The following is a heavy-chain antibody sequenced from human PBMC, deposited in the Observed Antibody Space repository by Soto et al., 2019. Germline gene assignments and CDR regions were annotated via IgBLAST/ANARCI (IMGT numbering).Heavy chain of an antibody. D-gene: IGHD3-16*01. V-gene: IGHV3-23*01. Sequence: PGGSLRLSCAASGFTFSSYAMSWVRQAPGKGLEWVSIVSASGRSRYHADSVKGRFTISRDNSKNTLYLHMTNLRAEDTAVYYCAKDGNWLDVYYDVWGQGTPVTVSS. CDR3: AKDGNWLDVYYDV. CDR1: GFTFSSYA. CDR2: VSASGRSR. J-gene: IGHJ4*02.